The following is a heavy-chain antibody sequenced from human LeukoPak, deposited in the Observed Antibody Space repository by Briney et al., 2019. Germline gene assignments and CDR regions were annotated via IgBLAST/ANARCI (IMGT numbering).Heavy chain of an antibody. J-gene: IGHJ4*02. Sequence: NPSETLSLTCTVSGGSISSSTYYWGWIRQPPGKGLEWIGNIYYSGSTYYNPSLKSRVTISVDTSKNQFSLNLSSVTAADTAVYYCARRSVRGDPLYFDYWGQGTLVTVSS. CDR3: ARRSVRGDPLYFDY. CDR1: GGSISSSTYY. CDR2: IYYSGST. V-gene: IGHV4-39*01. D-gene: IGHD3-10*01.